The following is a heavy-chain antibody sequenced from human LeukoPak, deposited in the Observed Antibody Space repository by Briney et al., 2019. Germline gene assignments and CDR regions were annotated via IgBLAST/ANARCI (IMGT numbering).Heavy chain of an antibody. CDR1: GYTFTGYY. Sequence: GASVKVSCKASGYTFTGYYMHWVRQAPGQGLEWMGRINPNSGGTNYAQKFQGRVTMTRDTSISTAYMELSRLRSDDTDVYYCERDRGYSYGYDPDYWGQGTLVTVSS. J-gene: IGHJ4*02. V-gene: IGHV1-2*05. D-gene: IGHD5-18*01. CDR3: ERDRGYSYGYDPDY. CDR2: INPNSGGT.